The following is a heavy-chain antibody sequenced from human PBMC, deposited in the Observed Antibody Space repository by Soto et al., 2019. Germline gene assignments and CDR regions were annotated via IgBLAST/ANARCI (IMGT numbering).Heavy chain of an antibody. J-gene: IGHJ4*02. CDR3: ARDGYDGSGSPYPAY. D-gene: IGHD3-10*01. CDR2: IYYLGST. Sequence: SETLSLTCAVSGGSISSGGYSWSWIRQSPGKGLEWIGYIYYLGSTDYNPSLKSRVTISVDTSKRQFSLRLTSVTAADTAVYYCARDGYDGSGSPYPAYWGPGTQVTVSS. CDR1: GGSISSGGYS. V-gene: IGHV4-61*08.